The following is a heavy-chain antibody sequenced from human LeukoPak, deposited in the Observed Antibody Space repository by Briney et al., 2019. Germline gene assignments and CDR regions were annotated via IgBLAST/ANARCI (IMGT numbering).Heavy chain of an antibody. CDR3: AITHANNAFDI. CDR2: INPNTGGT. Sequence: ASXKVSCKASGYTFTYNYIHWVRQAPGQGLEWMGRINPNTGGTNSAQNFQGRLTMTRDTSISTAYMELSRLRSDDTAMYYCAITHANNAFDIWGQGTMVTVSS. J-gene: IGHJ3*02. CDR1: GYTFTYNY. D-gene: IGHD2/OR15-2a*01. V-gene: IGHV1-2*06.